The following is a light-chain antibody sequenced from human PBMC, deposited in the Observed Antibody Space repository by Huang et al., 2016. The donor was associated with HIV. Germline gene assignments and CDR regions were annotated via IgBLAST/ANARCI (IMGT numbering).Light chain of an antibody. CDR3: QQYNNWPPWT. V-gene: IGKV3D-15*01. CDR2: GAS. J-gene: IGKJ1*01. Sequence: EIVMTQSPGTLSVSPGERATLSCRASQGVVNNVAWYQQKPGQTPRLLIHGASTRATGIPARFSGSVSGTEFTLTISSLQTEDFAIYYCQQYNNWPPWTFGQGT. CDR1: QGVVNN.